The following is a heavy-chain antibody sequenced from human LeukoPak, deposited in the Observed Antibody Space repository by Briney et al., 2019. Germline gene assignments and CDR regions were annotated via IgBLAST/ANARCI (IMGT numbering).Heavy chain of an antibody. CDR3: ARAGDGYTFDY. CDR1: GGTFSSYA. V-gene: IGHV1-69*04. Sequence: SVKVSCKASGGTFSSYAISWVRQAPGQGLEWMGRIIPILGIANYAQKFQGRVTIAADKSTSTAYMELSSLRSEDTAVYYCARAGDGYTFDYWGQGTLVTVSS. CDR2: IIPILGIA. D-gene: IGHD5-24*01. J-gene: IGHJ4*02.